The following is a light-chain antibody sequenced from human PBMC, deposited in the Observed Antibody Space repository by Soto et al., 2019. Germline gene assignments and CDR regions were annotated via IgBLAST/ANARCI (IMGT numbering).Light chain of an antibody. CDR1: SSDVGSYNP. Sequence: QSALTQPASVSGSPGQSITISCTGTSSDVGSYNPVSWYQQHPGKAPKLMIYEGSKRPSGVSNRFSGSKSGITASLTISGLQAEDEADYYCCSYAGSSTWVFGGGTKLTVL. CDR3: CSYAGSSTWV. V-gene: IGLV2-23*01. CDR2: EGS. J-gene: IGLJ3*02.